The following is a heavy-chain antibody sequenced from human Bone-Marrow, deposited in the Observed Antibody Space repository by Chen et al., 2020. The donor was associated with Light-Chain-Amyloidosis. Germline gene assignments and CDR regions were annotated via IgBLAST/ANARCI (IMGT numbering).Heavy chain of an antibody. Sequence: QVQLVESGGGAVQPGGFLRLSCAASGFTFSSYGIHWVRQAPGKGLQWVAFIRYDGSIKYYADSVKGRFPISRDNSKNTLYLVMNSLRAEDTAVYYCAGSWRELLVSPYYYMDVWGKGTTVTVSS. D-gene: IGHD1-26*01. V-gene: IGHV3-30*02. CDR2: IRYDGSIK. CDR1: GFTFSSYG. CDR3: AGSWRELLVSPYYYMDV. J-gene: IGHJ6*03.